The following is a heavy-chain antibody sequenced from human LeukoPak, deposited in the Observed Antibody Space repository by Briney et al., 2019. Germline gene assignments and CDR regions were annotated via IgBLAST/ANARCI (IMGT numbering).Heavy chain of an antibody. CDR1: GFTVSSNY. Sequence: PGGSLRLSCAASGFTVSSNYMSWVRQAPGKGLEWVSFTYSGGSTYFADSVKGRFTISRDNSKNTLYLQMNSLRAEDTAVYYCARGYCSGGSCYFNYFDYWGQGSLVTVSS. J-gene: IGHJ4*02. CDR3: ARGYCSGGSCYFNYFDY. D-gene: IGHD2-15*01. CDR2: TYSGGST. V-gene: IGHV3-66*01.